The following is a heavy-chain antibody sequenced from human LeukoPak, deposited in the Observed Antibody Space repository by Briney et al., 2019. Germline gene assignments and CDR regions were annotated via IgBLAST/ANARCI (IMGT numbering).Heavy chain of an antibody. CDR1: GDSMYSHY. V-gene: IGHV4-4*07. J-gene: IGHJ5*02. D-gene: IGHD3-3*01. CDR3: ARGDYYDGGGRNWFDP. CDR2: IHTSGTT. Sequence: SGTLSLTCSVSGDSMYSHYWSFIRQAAGTGLEWIGRIHTSGTTYYNPSLKSRVTLSIDTSMNQFSLRLTSVTAADTAVYYCARGDYYDGGGRNWFDPWGQGTLVTVSP.